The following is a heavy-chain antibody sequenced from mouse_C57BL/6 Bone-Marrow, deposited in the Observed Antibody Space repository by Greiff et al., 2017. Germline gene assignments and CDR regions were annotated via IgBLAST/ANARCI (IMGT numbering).Heavy chain of an antibody. CDR3: ARLFMITTRRTFAY. CDR2: ISNLAYSI. J-gene: IGHJ3*01. D-gene: IGHD2-4*01. CDR1: GFTFSDYG. Sequence: EVKLMESGGGLVQPGGSLKLSCAASGFTFSDYGMAWVRQAPRKGPEWVAFISNLAYSIYYADTVTGRFTFSGENAKNTLSLEMSSLRSEDTAMYYCARLFMITTRRTFAYWGQGTLVTVSA. V-gene: IGHV5-15*01.